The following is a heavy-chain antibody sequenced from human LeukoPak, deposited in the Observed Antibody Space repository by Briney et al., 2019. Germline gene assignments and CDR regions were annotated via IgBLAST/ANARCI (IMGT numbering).Heavy chain of an antibody. J-gene: IGHJ3*02. CDR1: GGSFSGYY. Sequence: PSETLSLTCAVSGGSFSGYYWNWIRQPPGKGLEWIGEINHSGSTNYNPSLKSRVTISVDTSQKQFSLRLSSVTAADTAVYFCARGPYSYDSSGAFDIWGQGTMVTVSS. D-gene: IGHD3-22*01. CDR3: ARGPYSYDSSGAFDI. CDR2: INHSGST. V-gene: IGHV4-34*01.